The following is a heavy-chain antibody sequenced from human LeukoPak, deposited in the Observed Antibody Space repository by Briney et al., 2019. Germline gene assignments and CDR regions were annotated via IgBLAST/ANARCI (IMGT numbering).Heavy chain of an antibody. J-gene: IGHJ4*02. CDR2: IIPIFGTA. V-gene: IGHV1-69*13. CDR1: GSSFTSYA. D-gene: IGHD3-16*01. Sequence: SVKLSCTASGSSFTSYAISWVRRAPGQGLEWMGWIIPIFGTANYAQKFQGRVTITADESTSIVQMELSRLRSDDAAVYFCARGLGGVRGSYYFDYWGQGTLVTVSS. CDR3: ARGLGGVRGSYYFDY.